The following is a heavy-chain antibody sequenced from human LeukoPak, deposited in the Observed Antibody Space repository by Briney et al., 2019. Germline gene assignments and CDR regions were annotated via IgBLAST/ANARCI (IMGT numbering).Heavy chain of an antibody. CDR1: GYTFTTYF. CDR3: ARPRYTNSQDAFDI. V-gene: IGHV1-46*01. D-gene: IGHD3-9*01. J-gene: IGHJ3*02. CDR2: IDPSSGGS. Sequence: ASVKVSCKASGYTFTTYFLHWVRQAPGQGLEWMGIIDPSSGGSTSAQKFQVRVTMTRDMSTSTVYMELSSLTSEDTAVYYCARPRYTNSQDAFDIWGQGTMVTASS.